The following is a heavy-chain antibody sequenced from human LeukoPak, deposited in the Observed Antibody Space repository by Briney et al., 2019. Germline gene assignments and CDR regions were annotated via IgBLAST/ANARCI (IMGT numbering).Heavy chain of an antibody. Sequence: PSETLSLTCTVSGGSISSSSYYWAWIRQPPGKGLQWIGSISYSGSTYYNPSLKSRVTISVDTSKNQFSLKLSSVTAADTAVYYCARGGGDGYSDYWGQGTLVTVSS. CDR1: GGSISSSSYY. J-gene: IGHJ4*02. D-gene: IGHD3-16*01. CDR2: ISYSGST. V-gene: IGHV4-39*07. CDR3: ARGGGDGYSDY.